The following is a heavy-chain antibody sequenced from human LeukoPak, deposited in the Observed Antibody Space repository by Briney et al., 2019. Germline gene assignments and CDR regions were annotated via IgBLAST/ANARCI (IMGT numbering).Heavy chain of an antibody. Sequence: SETLSLTCTVSGGSINSDDYYWSWIRQPPGKGLEWIGYIYYSGSTDYNPSLKSRVSISIDTSKNQFSLKLTSVTAADTAVYYCGRRGSSHAFDYWGQGTLVTVSS. CDR2: IYYSGST. CDR3: GRRGSSHAFDY. D-gene: IGHD1-26*01. V-gene: IGHV4-30-4*01. J-gene: IGHJ4*02. CDR1: GGSINSDDYY.